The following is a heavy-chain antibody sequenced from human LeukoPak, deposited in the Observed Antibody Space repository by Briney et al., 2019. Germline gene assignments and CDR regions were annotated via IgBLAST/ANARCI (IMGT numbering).Heavy chain of an antibody. CDR2: IKHDGSEK. Sequence: PGGSLRLSCAASGFTFSSYWMSWLRQPPGKWLEWVANIKHDGSEKYYVDVVKGRFSISRDYAKNSVYLQMNSLRAEDTAVYYCARGPGRVAATATGSFDIWGQGTVVTVSS. CDR3: ARGPGRVAATATGSFDI. V-gene: IGHV3-7*05. J-gene: IGHJ3*02. D-gene: IGHD6-13*01. CDR1: GFTFSSYW.